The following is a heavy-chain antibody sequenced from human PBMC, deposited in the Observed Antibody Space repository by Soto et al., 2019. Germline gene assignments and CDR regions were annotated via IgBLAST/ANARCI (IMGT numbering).Heavy chain of an antibody. CDR3: ARQKGY. J-gene: IGHJ4*02. CDR2: VYPGDSQT. CDR1: GYTFTDAW. V-gene: IGHV5-51*01. Sequence: GESVKISCKASGYTFTDAWIGWVRQMPGKGLEWMGIVYPGDSQTRYNPSFQGQITISADKSITTAYLQWTSLKASDSAMYYCARQKGYWGQGTLVTVSS.